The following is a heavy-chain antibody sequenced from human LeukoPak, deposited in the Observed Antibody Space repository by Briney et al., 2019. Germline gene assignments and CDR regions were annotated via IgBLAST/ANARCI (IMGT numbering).Heavy chain of an antibody. J-gene: IGHJ4*02. Sequence: SETLSLTCTVSGGSISSSSYYWGWIRQPPGKGLEWIGSIYYSGSTYYNPSLKSRVTISVDTSKNQFSLKLSSVTAADTAVYYCARGGPTMVRGVIAFDYWGQGTLVTVSS. V-gene: IGHV4-39*01. CDR3: ARGGPTMVRGVIAFDY. CDR2: IYYSGST. CDR1: GGSISSSSYY. D-gene: IGHD3-10*01.